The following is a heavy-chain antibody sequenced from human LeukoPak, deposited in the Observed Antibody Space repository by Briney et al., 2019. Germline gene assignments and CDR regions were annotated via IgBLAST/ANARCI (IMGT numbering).Heavy chain of an antibody. CDR2: IYYSGST. D-gene: IGHD6-13*01. Sequence: SETLSLTCTVSGGSISSSSFYGGWIRQPPGKALEWIGSIYYSGSTFYNPSLKSRVTTSLDTSKNQFSLRLSSVTAADTAMYYCARLTYRMGSAGIVDHWGQGTLVTVSS. CDR1: GGSISSSSFY. V-gene: IGHV4-39*01. J-gene: IGHJ4*02. CDR3: ARLTYRMGSAGIVDH.